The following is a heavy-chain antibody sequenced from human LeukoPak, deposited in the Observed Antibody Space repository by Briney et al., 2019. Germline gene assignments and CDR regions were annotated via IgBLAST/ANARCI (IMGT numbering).Heavy chain of an antibody. CDR3: AKDNSSSRFDY. CDR1: GFTFDGYA. CDR2: ISWNSGSI. D-gene: IGHD6-13*01. V-gene: IGHV3-9*01. J-gene: IGHJ4*02. Sequence: PGGSLRLSCAASGFTFDGYAMHWVRQAPGKGLEWVSGISWNSGSIGYADSVKGRFTISRDNAKNSLYLQMNSLRAEDTALYYCAKDNSSSRFDYWGQGTLVTVSS.